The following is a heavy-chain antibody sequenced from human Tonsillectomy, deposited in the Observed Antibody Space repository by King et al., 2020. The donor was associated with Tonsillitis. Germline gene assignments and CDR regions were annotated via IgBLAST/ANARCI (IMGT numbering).Heavy chain of an antibody. V-gene: IGHV3-9*01. CDR3: AKDISPGGADV. CDR2: ICCNGGST. J-gene: IGHJ6*01. Sequence: VQLVESGGGLVQPGRSLRLSCAASGFTLRGHAMHWVRQAPGKGLEWVSGICCNGGSTGYADSVKGRFTISRDNAKNALYLQMNSLRVEDTALYYCAKDISPGGADVWGQGTKVTVSS. CDR1: GFTLRGHA. D-gene: IGHD3-10*01.